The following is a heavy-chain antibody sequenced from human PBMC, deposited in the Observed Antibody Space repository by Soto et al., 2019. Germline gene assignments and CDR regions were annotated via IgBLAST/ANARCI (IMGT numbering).Heavy chain of an antibody. J-gene: IGHJ3*02. D-gene: IGHD3-22*01. CDR1: GFTFSIHW. V-gene: IGHV3-7*01. CDR3: ARANYYDSSGYYYVGPFDI. CDR2: IKQDGSEK. Sequence: EVQLVESGGGLVQPGGSLRLSCAASGFTFSIHWMSWVRQAPGKGLEWVANIKQDGSEKYYVDSVKGRFTISRDNAKKSQYLQMNSLRAEDSAVYYCARANYYDSSGYYYVGPFDIWGQGTVVTVSS.